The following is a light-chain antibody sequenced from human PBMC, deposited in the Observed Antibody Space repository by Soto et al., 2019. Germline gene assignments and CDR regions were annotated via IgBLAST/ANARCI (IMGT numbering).Light chain of an antibody. CDR3: LLSYNGPYV. J-gene: IGLJ1*01. Sequence: QAVVTQEPSRTVSPGVTVTPTCGPSPGAVTNGHYAYWHPQKPRQAPRTLIYDTPNRPAWTPARFSGSLLGGKAALTLSDAQPEDEAEYYCLLSYNGPYVFGTGTKVTV. V-gene: IGLV7-46*01. CDR2: DTP. CDR1: PGAVTNGHY.